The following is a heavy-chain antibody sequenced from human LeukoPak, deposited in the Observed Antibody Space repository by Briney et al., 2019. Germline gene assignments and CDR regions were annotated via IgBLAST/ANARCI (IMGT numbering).Heavy chain of an antibody. CDR3: ARGPPPDFDC. CDR1: GGSFSGYY. CDR2: INDSEST. V-gene: IGHV4-34*01. J-gene: IGHJ4*02. Sequence: SETLSLTCAVYGGSFSGYYWSWIRQPPGKGLEWIGEINDSESTNYNPSLKSRVTISVDTSKKQFSLKLRSVTAADTAIYYCARGPPPDFDCWGQGTLVTASS.